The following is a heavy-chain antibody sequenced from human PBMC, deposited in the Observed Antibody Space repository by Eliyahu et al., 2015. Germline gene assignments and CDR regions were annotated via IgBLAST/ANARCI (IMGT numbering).Heavy chain of an antibody. Sequence: EVQXVXSGGGLVQPGGSLRLXCAASGFXXXSYXMXWVRQAPGKGLEWVSYISSSGSTIYYADSVKGRFTISRDNAKNSLYLQMNSLRAEDTAVYYCARGKRSYDFWSGYPFDYWGQGTLVTVSS. J-gene: IGHJ4*02. V-gene: IGHV3-48*03. D-gene: IGHD3-3*01. CDR3: ARGKRSYDFWSGYPFDY. CDR2: ISSSGSTI. CDR1: GFXXXSYX.